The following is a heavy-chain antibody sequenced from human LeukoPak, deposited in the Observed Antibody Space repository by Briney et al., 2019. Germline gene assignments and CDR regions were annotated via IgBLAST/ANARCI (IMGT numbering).Heavy chain of an antibody. CDR3: AKDMGIQQWLLPFDY. Sequence: GGSLRLSCAASGVSFSSYAMAWVRLAPGKGLEWVSAITGSGDRTYYADSVKGRFTISRDNSKNTLYLQMNSLRVEDTATYYCAKDMGIQQWLLPFDYWGQGTLVTVSS. D-gene: IGHD6-19*01. J-gene: IGHJ4*02. V-gene: IGHV3-23*01. CDR1: GVSFSSYA. CDR2: ITGSGDRT.